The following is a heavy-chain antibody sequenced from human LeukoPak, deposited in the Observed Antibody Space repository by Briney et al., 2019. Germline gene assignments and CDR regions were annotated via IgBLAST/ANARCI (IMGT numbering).Heavy chain of an antibody. Sequence: PGGPLRLSCAASGFTFTNYVMSWVRQAPGKGLEWVSSISSSSYIYYADSVKGRFTISRDNAKGSLYLQMNSLRAEDTAVYYCARKPRQLDYWGQGTLVTVSS. CDR1: GFTFTNYV. D-gene: IGHD1-1*01. CDR2: ISSSSYI. J-gene: IGHJ4*02. V-gene: IGHV3-21*01. CDR3: ARKPRQLDY.